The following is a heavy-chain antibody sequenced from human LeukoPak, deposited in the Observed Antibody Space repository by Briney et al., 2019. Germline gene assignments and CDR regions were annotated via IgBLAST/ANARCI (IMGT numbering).Heavy chain of an antibody. J-gene: IGHJ4*02. CDR3: ARVGCSSTSCYEFDY. Sequence: PGGSLRLSCAASGFTFSDYYMSWIRQAPGKGLEWVSYISSSGSTIYYADSVKGRFTISRDNAKNSLHLQMNSLRAEDTAVYYCARVGCSSTSCYEFDYWGQGTLVTVSS. V-gene: IGHV3-11*04. CDR1: GFTFSDYY. CDR2: ISSSGSTI. D-gene: IGHD2-2*01.